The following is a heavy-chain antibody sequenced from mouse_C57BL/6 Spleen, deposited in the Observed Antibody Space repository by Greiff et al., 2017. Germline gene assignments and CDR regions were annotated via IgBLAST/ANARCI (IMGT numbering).Heavy chain of an antibody. CDR1: GFNIKDDY. CDR3: TTVDLFDY. V-gene: IGHV14-4*01. CDR2: IDPENGDT. J-gene: IGHJ2*01. Sequence: VQLQQSGAELVRPGASVKLSCTASGFNIKDDYMHWVKQRPEQGLEWIGWIDPENGDTESASKFQGKATITADTSSNTAYLQLSSLTSEDTAVYYGTTVDLFDYWGQGTTLTVSS.